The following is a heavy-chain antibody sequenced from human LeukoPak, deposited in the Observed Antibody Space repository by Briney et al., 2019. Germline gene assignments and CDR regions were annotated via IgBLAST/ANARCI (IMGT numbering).Heavy chain of an antibody. Sequence: GGSRRLSCSASGFTFSRFAMTRVRQLPGGGLEWVSSISGNGHQTYYADSVKGRFSVSRDNSKNILYLPMDSLRADDSALYYCAKDANYYDSSGYLIPFDYWGQGTLVTASS. CDR1: GFTFSRFA. CDR2: ISGNGHQT. D-gene: IGHD3-22*01. J-gene: IGHJ4*02. CDR3: AKDANYYDSSGYLIPFDY. V-gene: IGHV3-23*01.